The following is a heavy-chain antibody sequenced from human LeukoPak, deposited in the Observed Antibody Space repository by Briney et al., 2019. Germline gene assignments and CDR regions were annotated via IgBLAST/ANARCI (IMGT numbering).Heavy chain of an antibody. CDR1: GGSISSYY. V-gene: IGHV4-59*08. J-gene: IGHJ3*02. D-gene: IGHD3-22*01. CDR3: ARQVEVYYYDSSGAFDI. CDR2: IYYSGST. Sequence: PSETLSLTCSVSGGSISSYYWSWIRQPPGKGLEWIGYIYYSGSTYYNPSLKSRVTISVDTSKNQFSLKLSSVTAADTAVYYCARQVEVYYYDSSGAFDIWGQGTMVTVSS.